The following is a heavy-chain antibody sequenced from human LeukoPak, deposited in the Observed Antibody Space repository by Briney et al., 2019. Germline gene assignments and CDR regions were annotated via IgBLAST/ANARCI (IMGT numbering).Heavy chain of an antibody. CDR2: ISWNSRII. V-gene: IGHV3-9*01. J-gene: IGHJ4*02. D-gene: IGHD1-26*01. CDR3: ARLTGAASGTYYFDF. Sequence: PGGSLRLSCAASGSIFDDYAMYWVRQAPGKGLEWVSGISWNSRIIDYADSVKGRFTISRDNAKTSLFLQMNSLTTDDTAFYYCARLTGAASGTYYFDFWGQGTLVTVSS. CDR1: GSIFDDYA.